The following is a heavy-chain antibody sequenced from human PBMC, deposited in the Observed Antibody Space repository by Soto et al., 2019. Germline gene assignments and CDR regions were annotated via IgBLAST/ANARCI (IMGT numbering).Heavy chain of an antibody. J-gene: IGHJ6*03. CDR3: ARDSWFVEV. D-gene: IGHD3-10*01. CDR2: ISGSSRDI. V-gene: IGHV3-21*01. CDR1: GFTFSNYY. Sequence: ESLILSWAASGFTFSNYYINWVRQAPGKGLEWVSSISGSSRDIYYADSVKGRFTISRDYAKDSVFLQMDSLRAEDTAVYYCARDSWFVEVWGNWTTVS.